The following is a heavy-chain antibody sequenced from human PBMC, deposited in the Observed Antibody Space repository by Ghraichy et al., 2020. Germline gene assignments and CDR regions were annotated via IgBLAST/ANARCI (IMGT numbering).Heavy chain of an antibody. Sequence: LSLTCAASGFTFSTVWMTWVRQAPGKGLEWVANIEEDGSDKYYVDSVKGRFTISRDNAKNSLYLQMNSLRAEDTAVYYCARGGSTSNSYWHDWGQGTLVTVSS. J-gene: IGHJ4*02. CDR2: IEEDGSDK. V-gene: IGHV3-7*01. CDR1: GFTFSTVW. CDR3: ARGGSTSNSYWHD. D-gene: IGHD6-13*01.